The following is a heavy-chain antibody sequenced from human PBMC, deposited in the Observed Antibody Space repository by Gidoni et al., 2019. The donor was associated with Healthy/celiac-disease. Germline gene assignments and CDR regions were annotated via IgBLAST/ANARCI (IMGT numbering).Heavy chain of an antibody. CDR2: ST. D-gene: IGHD3-3*01. J-gene: IGHJ4*02. V-gene: IGHV4-39*01. Sequence: STYYNPSLKSRVTISVDTSKNQFSLKLSSVTAADTAVYYCARAPWRGSGYIDYWGQGTLVTVSS. CDR3: ARAPWRGSGYIDY.